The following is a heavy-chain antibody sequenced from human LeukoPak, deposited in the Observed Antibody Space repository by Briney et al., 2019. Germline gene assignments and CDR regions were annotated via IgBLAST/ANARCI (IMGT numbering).Heavy chain of an antibody. D-gene: IGHD3-22*01. CDR2: IKSKTDGGTT. V-gene: IGHV3-15*07. CDR1: GFTFNSYG. Sequence: GGSLRLSCAASGFTFNSYGMYWVRQAPGKGLEWVGRIKSKTDGGTTDYAAPVKGRFTISRDDSKNTLYLQMNSLKTEDTAVYYCTTDYYDSSGYYSWGQGTLVTVSS. J-gene: IGHJ5*02. CDR3: TTDYYDSSGYYS.